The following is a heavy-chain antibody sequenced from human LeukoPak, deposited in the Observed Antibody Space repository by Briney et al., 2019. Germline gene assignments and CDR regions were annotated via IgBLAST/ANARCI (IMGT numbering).Heavy chain of an antibody. J-gene: IGHJ6*03. D-gene: IGHD3-10*01. CDR3: ARERAPYYYGSGSYSYYYYYMDV. Sequence: SETLSLTCTVSGGSISSYYWSWIRQPAGKGLEWIGRIYTSGSTNYNPSLKSRVTMSVDTSKNQFSLKLSSVTAADTPVYYCARERAPYYYGSGSYSYYYYYMDVWGKGTTVTISS. V-gene: IGHV4-4*07. CDR2: IYTSGST. CDR1: GGSISSYY.